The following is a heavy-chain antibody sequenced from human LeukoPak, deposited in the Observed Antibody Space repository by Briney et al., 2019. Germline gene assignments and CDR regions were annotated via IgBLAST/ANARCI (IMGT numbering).Heavy chain of an antibody. CDR3: ARAPIASSNWFDP. V-gene: IGHV3-74*01. J-gene: IGHJ5*02. D-gene: IGHD2-15*01. CDR2: INSDESST. CDR1: GFTFSNYW. Sequence: PGGSLRLSCAVSGFTFSNYWMHWVRQAPGKGLVWVSRINSDESSTTYADSVKGRFTISTDNAKNTLYLQMNNLRAEDTAVYFCARAPIASSNWFDPWGQGTLVTVSS.